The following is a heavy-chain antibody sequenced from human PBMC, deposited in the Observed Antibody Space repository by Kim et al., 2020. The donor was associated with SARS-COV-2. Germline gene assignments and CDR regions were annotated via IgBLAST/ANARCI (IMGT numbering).Heavy chain of an antibody. CDR1: GFTFSSYW. CDR2: INSDGSRT. V-gene: IGHV3-74*01. Sequence: GGSLRLSCAGSGFTFSSYWMHWVSQAPGKVPVWVARINSDGSRTSYADSVTGRFTISRDNAKNTLYLQMNSLRADDSAVNYCASVGVEGVTVLGYWGQGT. D-gene: IGHD1-26*01. J-gene: IGHJ4*03. CDR3: ASVGVEGVTVLGY.